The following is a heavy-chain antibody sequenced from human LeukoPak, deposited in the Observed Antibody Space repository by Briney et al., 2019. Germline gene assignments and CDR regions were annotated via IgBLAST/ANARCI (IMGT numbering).Heavy chain of an antibody. CDR2: IRSNSDGGTI. J-gene: IGHJ5*02. V-gene: IGHV3-15*07. Sequence: PGGSLRLSCATSGFTFCNAWMNWVRQAPGKGLEWVGRIRSNSDGGTIDYAAPVKGRFTLSRDDSKTTLYLQMNSLQTEDTAVYYCATDFYDSTWGQGTLVTVSS. D-gene: IGHD3-22*01. CDR3: ATDFYDST. CDR1: GFTFCNAW.